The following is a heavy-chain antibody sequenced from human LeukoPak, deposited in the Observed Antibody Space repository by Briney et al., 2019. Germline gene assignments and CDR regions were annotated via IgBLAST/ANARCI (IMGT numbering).Heavy chain of an antibody. CDR3: ARDTYYYDSSGGVFDY. CDR1: GGSISSGSYY. V-gene: IGHV4-61*02. CDR2: IYTSGST. J-gene: IGHJ4*02. Sequence: PSETLSLTCTVSGGSISSGSYYWSWIRQPAGKGLEWIGRIYTSGSTNYNPSLKSRVTISVNTSKNQFSLKLSSVTAADTAVYYCARDTYYYDSSGGVFDYWGQGTLVTVSS. D-gene: IGHD3-22*01.